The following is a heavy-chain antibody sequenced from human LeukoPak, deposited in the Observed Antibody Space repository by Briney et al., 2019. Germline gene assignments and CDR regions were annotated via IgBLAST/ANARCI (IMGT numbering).Heavy chain of an antibody. CDR1: GFTFSSYA. CDR3: AKASGWHELYYFDY. J-gene: IGHJ4*02. Sequence: GGSLRLSCAASGFTFSSYAMSWVSQAPGKGLEWVSAISGSGGSTYYADSVKGRFTISRDNSKNTLYLQMNSLRAEDTAVYYCAKASGWHELYYFDYWGQGTLVTVSS. V-gene: IGHV3-23*01. CDR2: ISGSGGST. D-gene: IGHD6-19*01.